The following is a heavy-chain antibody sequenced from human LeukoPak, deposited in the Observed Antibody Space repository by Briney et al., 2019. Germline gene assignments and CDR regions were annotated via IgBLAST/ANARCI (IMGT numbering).Heavy chain of an antibody. CDR1: GFALRTSW. CDR3: AKDGGGPLD. Sequence: PGGSLRLSCAASGFALRTSWMSWVRQAPGKGLEWVANIKEDGSEKNYVDSVKGRFTISRDNAENPLYLQMNSLRAEDTAVYYCAKDGGGPLDWGQGTLVTVSS. D-gene: IGHD3-10*01. CDR2: IKEDGSEK. V-gene: IGHV3-7*01. J-gene: IGHJ4*02.